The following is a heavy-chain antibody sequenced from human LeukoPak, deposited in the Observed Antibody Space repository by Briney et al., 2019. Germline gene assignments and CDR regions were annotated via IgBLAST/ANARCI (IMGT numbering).Heavy chain of an antibody. J-gene: IGHJ4*02. CDR1: GFTFSSYS. Sequence: PGGSLRLSCAASGFTFSSYSMNWVRQAPGKGLEWASYISGSRSTIYYADSVKGRFTISRDNGKNSLFLHMNSLRDEDTAMYYCARVTLGSTRGFDYWGQGALVTVSS. CDR2: ISGSRSTI. V-gene: IGHV3-48*02. D-gene: IGHD2/OR15-2a*01. CDR3: ARVTLGSTRGFDY.